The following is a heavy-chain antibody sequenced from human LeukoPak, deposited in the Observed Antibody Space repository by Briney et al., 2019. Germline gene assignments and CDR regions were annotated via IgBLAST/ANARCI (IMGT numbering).Heavy chain of an antibody. CDR1: GYTFTSYG. Sequence: ASVKVSCKASGYTFTSYGIIWVRQAPGQGLEWMGWISAYNGNTNYAQKLQGRVTMTTDTSTSTAYMELRSLRSDDTAVYYCARDYFSYCSSTSCSINWFDPWGQGTLVTVSS. CDR3: ARDYFSYCSSTSCSINWFDP. D-gene: IGHD2-2*01. J-gene: IGHJ5*02. V-gene: IGHV1-18*01. CDR2: ISAYNGNT.